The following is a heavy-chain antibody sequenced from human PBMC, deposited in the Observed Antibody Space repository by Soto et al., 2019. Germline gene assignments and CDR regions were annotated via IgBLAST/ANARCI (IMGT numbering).Heavy chain of an antibody. J-gene: IGHJ3*01. V-gene: IGHV3-23*01. Sequence: GGSLRLSCASSGFTLSMSAVNWVRQAPGKGLEWVSYISDSGDRTYYADSVKGRFTISRDRSKNTVSLQMDSLRAEDTAVYYCAKDRGIIVKAGDAFDVWGQGTKVTVS. CDR1: GFTLSMSA. CDR2: ISDSGDRT. D-gene: IGHD3-16*02. CDR3: AKDRGIIVKAGDAFDV.